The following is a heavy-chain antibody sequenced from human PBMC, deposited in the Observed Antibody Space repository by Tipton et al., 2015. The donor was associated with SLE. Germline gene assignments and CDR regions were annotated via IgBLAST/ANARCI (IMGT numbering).Heavy chain of an antibody. D-gene: IGHD1-26*01. CDR2: IYYSGST. CDR3: ARDRGWELLPGGMDV. CDR1: GFTFSDYY. Sequence: LRLSCAASGFTFSDYYMSWIRQHPGKGLEWIGYIYYSGSTYYNPSLKSRVTISVDTSKNQFSPKLSSVTAADTAVYYCARDRGWELLPGGMDVWGQGTTVTVSS. J-gene: IGHJ6*02. V-gene: IGHV4-31*02.